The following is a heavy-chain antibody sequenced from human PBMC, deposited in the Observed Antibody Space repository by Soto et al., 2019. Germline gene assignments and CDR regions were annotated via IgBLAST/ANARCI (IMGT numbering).Heavy chain of an antibody. D-gene: IGHD2-15*01. Sequence: GGSLRLSCAASGFTFSSYGMHWVRQAPGKGLEWVAVIWYDGSNKYYADSVKGRFTISRDNSKNTLYLQMNSLRAEDTAVYYCARDPSIVVVVAATLDAFDIWGQGTMVTVSS. V-gene: IGHV3-33*01. CDR1: GFTFSSYG. CDR3: ARDPSIVVVVAATLDAFDI. J-gene: IGHJ3*02. CDR2: IWYDGSNK.